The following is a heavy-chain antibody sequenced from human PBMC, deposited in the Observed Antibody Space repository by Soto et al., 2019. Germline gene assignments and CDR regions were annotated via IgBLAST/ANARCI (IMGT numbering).Heavy chain of an antibody. D-gene: IGHD1-1*01. CDR1: GFTFSSYG. V-gene: IGHV3-23*04. CDR3: AKDKPGTTSFDD. J-gene: IGHJ4*02. CDR2: ISDSGDTT. Sequence: VQLVESGGGVVQPGRSLRLSCAASGFTFSSYGMHWVRQAPGKGLEWVSAISDSGDTTHYADSVKGRFTIFRDTSKSTLYLQMNTLRAEDTAVYYCAKDKPGTTSFDDWGQGTLVTVSS.